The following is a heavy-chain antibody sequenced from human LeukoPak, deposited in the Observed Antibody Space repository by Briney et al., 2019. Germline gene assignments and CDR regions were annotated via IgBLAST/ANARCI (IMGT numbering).Heavy chain of an antibody. Sequence: PSETLSLTCTVSGGSISRYYWSWIRLPPGKGLEYIGCIDHNGRTNYSPSLQSQVTMSVDTSKNQFSLNLTSVTAADTAVYYCARHLGLMTNLQYWGPGTLITVSS. CDR2: IDHNGRT. D-gene: IGHD3-16*01. J-gene: IGHJ1*01. V-gene: IGHV4-59*08. CDR3: ARHLGLMTNLQY. CDR1: GGSISRYY.